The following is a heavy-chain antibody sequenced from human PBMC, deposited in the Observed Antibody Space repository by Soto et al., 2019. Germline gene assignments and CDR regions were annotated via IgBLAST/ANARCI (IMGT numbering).Heavy chain of an antibody. CDR2: INPNSGAT. CDR1: GYTFTAYY. CDR3: ANRGYSYGFVIY. Sequence: ASVKVSCKTSGYTFTAYYIHWVRLAPGQGLEWMGWINPNSGATTYAQKFQGSVTMTRDTSITTAYMDLSSLRSDDTGVYYCANRGYSYGFVIYWGQGTLVTVSS. J-gene: IGHJ4*02. D-gene: IGHD5-18*01. V-gene: IGHV1-2*04.